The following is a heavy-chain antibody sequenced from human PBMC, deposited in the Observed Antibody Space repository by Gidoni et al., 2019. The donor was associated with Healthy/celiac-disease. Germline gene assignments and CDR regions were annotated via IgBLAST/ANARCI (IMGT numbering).Heavy chain of an antibody. D-gene: IGHD3-22*01. V-gene: IGHV4-39*01. J-gene: IGHJ3*02. CDR1: DCSISCSSYY. CDR2: IYYSGST. Sequence: HLQLQVSGPVLVKPSETLSLTCTVSDCSISCSSYYWGWIRQPPGKGLAWIGSIYYSGSTYDKPSLKSRVTISGDTSNNQFSLKLSSVTAADKAVYYCARRWNYYDSSGYYAFDIWGQGTMVTVAS. CDR3: ARRWNYYDSSGYYAFDI.